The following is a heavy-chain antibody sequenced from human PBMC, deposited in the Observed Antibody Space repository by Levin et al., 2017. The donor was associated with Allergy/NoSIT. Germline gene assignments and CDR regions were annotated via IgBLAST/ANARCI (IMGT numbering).Heavy chain of an antibody. V-gene: IGHV3-48*03. CDR2: ISSSGSTI. CDR3: ASADGYSGYDYPPPFDY. J-gene: IGHJ4*02. CDR1: GFTFSSYE. D-gene: IGHD5-12*01. Sequence: GGSLRLSCAASGFTFSSYEMNWVRQAPGKGLEWVSYISSSGSTIYYADSVKGRFTISRDNAKNSLYLQMNSLRAEDTAVYYCASADGYSGYDYPPPFDYWGQGTLVTVSS.